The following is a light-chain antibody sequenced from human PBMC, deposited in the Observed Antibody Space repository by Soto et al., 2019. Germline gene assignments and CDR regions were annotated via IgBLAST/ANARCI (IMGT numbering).Light chain of an antibody. CDR1: SSDVGGYNY. J-gene: IGLJ2*01. CDR3: SSYGDSNTVV. Sequence: QSALTQPPSASGSPGQSVTISCTGSSSDVGGYNYVSWYQQHPGKAPKLMIYEVSNRPSGVPDRLSGSKSGNTASLTVSGLQAEDEADYYCSSYGDSNTVVFGGGTKLTVL. V-gene: IGLV2-8*01. CDR2: EVS.